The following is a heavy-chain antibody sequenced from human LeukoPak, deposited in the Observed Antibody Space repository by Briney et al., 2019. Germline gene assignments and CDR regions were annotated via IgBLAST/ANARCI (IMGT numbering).Heavy chain of an antibody. CDR3: ARVVGSRRAPEFDY. D-gene: IGHD1-14*01. J-gene: IGHJ4*02. Sequence: GGSLRLSCAASGFTFSSYWMSWVRQAPGKGLEWVANIKQDGSEKYYVGSVKGRFTISRDNAKNSLYLQMNSLRAEDTAVYYCARVVGSRRAPEFDYWGQGTLVTVSS. V-gene: IGHV3-7*01. CDR2: IKQDGSEK. CDR1: GFTFSSYW.